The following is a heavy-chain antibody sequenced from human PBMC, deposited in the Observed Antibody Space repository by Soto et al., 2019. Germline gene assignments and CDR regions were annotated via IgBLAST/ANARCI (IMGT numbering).Heavy chain of an antibody. D-gene: IGHD3-16*01. J-gene: IGHJ6*02. Sequence: EVQLVESGGGLIQPGWSLRLSCGASGLTVSHNYMAWVRQAPEMVLEWVSILYTEGTTYYADSVKGRFTISRDSSKNTLFLQMDSLRAEDTAVYYCVRPRPSGENYGMDVWGQGTTVTVSS. CDR2: LYTEGTT. CDR1: GLTVSHNY. CDR3: VRPRPSGENYGMDV. V-gene: IGHV3-53*01.